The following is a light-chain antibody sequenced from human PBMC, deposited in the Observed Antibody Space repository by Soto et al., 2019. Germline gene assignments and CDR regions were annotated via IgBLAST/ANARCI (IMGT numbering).Light chain of an antibody. CDR3: QQYNDWPPT. Sequence: IVMTQSPATLSVSPGERATLSCRASQSVSSNLAWYQQKPGRAPRLLIYGASTRATGMPARFSGSGSGTEFTLTISSLQSEDFAVYYCQQYNDWPPTFGQGTKVEIK. J-gene: IGKJ1*01. CDR1: QSVSSN. V-gene: IGKV3-15*01. CDR2: GAS.